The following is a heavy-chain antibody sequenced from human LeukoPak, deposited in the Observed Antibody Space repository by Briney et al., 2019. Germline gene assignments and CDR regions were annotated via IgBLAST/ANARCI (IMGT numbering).Heavy chain of an antibody. Sequence: QPGGSLRLSCAASGFTFSSYEMNWVRQAPGKGLEWVSYISSSGSTIYYADSVKGRFTISRDNAKNSLSLQMNGLRAEDTAVYYCARDSYSSGVFDYWGQGTLVTVSP. D-gene: IGHD6-19*01. CDR2: ISSSGSTI. V-gene: IGHV3-48*03. CDR1: GFTFSSYE. J-gene: IGHJ4*02. CDR3: ARDSYSSGVFDY.